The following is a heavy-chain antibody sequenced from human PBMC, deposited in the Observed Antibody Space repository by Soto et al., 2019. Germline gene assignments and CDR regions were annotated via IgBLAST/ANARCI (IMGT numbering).Heavy chain of an antibody. CDR1: SGSISSSNW. D-gene: IGHD2-15*01. Sequence: SETLSLTCAVSSGSISSSNWWSWVRQPPGKGLEWIGEIYHSGSTNYNPSLKSRVTMSVDKSKNQFSLKLSSVTAADTAVYYCAREGHCSGGSCSYYYYYMDVWGKGTTVTVSS. CDR3: AREGHCSGGSCSYYYYYMDV. V-gene: IGHV4-4*02. CDR2: IYHSGST. J-gene: IGHJ6*03.